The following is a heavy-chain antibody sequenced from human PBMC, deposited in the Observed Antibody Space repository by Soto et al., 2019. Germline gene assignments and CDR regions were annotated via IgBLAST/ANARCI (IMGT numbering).Heavy chain of an antibody. D-gene: IGHD3-3*01. CDR1: GGTFSSFA. CDR2: IIPIFGTA. CDR3: ASPYYDFWSGATYYFDY. Sequence: QVQLVQSGAEVRKPGSSVKVSCKASGGTFSSFAISWVRQAPGQGLEWMGGIIPIFGTANYAQKFQGRVTITADESTSTAYMELSSLRSEDTAVYYCASPYYDFWSGATYYFDYWGQGTLVTVSS. V-gene: IGHV1-69*01. J-gene: IGHJ4*02.